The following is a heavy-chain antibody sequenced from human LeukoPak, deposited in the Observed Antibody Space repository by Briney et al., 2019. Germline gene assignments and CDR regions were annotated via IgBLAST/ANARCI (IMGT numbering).Heavy chain of an antibody. CDR1: GFTFSDYY. CDR3: APYDTLTNEYFQH. Sequence: PGGSLRLSCAASGFTFSDYYMSWIRQAPGKGLGWVSYISSSSSYTNYADSVKGRFTISRDNAKNSLYLQMNSLRAEDTAVYYCAPYDTLTNEYFQHWGQGTLVTVSS. CDR2: ISSSSSYT. D-gene: IGHD3-9*01. J-gene: IGHJ1*01. V-gene: IGHV3-11*03.